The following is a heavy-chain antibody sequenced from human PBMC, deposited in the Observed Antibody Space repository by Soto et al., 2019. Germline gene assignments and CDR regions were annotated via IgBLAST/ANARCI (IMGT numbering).Heavy chain of an antibody. J-gene: IGHJ5*02. D-gene: IGHD3-9*01. V-gene: IGHV4-31*03. Sequence: QVQLQESGPGLVKPSQTLSLTCTVSGGSISSGGYYWSWIRQHPGKGLEWIGYIHYSGSTYYNPSLKSRVTISVDTSKNQFSLKLSSVTAADTAVYYCARDLQYYDILTGYYNRGWFDPWGQGTLVTVSS. CDR1: GGSISSGGYY. CDR2: IHYSGST. CDR3: ARDLQYYDILTGYYNRGWFDP.